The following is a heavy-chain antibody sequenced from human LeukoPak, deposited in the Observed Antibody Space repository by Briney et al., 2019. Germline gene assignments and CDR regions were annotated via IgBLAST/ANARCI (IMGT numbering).Heavy chain of an antibody. CDR2: INAGNGNT. V-gene: IGHV1-3*01. Sequence: ASVKVSCKASGYTFTSYAMHWVRQAPGQRLEWMGWINAGNGNTKYSQKFQGRVTITRDTSASTAYMELSSLRSEDTAVYYCAIGFVPPHMGYAFDIWGQGTMVTVSS. D-gene: IGHD2-21*01. J-gene: IGHJ3*02. CDR3: AIGFVPPHMGYAFDI. CDR1: GYTFTSYA.